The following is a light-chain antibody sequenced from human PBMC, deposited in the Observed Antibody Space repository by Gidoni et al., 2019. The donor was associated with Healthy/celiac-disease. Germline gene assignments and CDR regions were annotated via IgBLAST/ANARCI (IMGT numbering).Light chain of an antibody. J-gene: IGLJ2*01. CDR2: QDN. Sequence: SYELTQPPSVSVSPGPTASITCSGDNLGDKYACWYQQKPGQSPVVVIYQDNKRPSGIPERFSGSNSGNTATLTISGTQAMDEADYYCQAWDSSTVVFGGGTKLTVL. CDR3: QAWDSSTVV. CDR1: NLGDKY. V-gene: IGLV3-1*01.